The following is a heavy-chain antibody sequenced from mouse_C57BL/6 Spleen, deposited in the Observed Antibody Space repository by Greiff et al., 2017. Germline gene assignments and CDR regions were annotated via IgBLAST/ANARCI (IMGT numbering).Heavy chain of an antibody. V-gene: IGHV14-4*01. CDR1: GFNIKDDY. J-gene: IGHJ2*01. CDR3: TRGGHFDY. Sequence: VQLQQSGAELVRPGASVKLSCTASGFNIKDDYMHWVKQRPEQGLEWIGWIDPENGDTEYASKFQGKATITADTSSNTAYLQLSSLTSEDTAVYYCTRGGHFDYWGQGTTLTVSS. CDR2: IDPENGDT.